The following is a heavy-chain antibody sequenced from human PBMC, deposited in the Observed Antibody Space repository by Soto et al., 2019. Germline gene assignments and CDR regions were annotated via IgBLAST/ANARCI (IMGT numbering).Heavy chain of an antibody. CDR1: GGSISSSSYY. CDR2: IYYSGST. Sequence: SETLSLTCTVSGGSISSSSYYWGWIRQPPGKGLEWIGSIYYSGSTYYNPSLKSRVTISVDTSKNQFSLKLSSVTAADTAVYYCARTVSERIEDIVVVVAATPFDYWGQGTLVTVSS. CDR3: ARTVSERIEDIVVVVAATPFDY. J-gene: IGHJ4*02. V-gene: IGHV4-39*01. D-gene: IGHD2-15*01.